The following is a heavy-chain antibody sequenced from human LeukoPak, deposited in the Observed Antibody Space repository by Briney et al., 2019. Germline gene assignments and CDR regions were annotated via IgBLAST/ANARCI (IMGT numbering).Heavy chain of an antibody. D-gene: IGHD3-3*01. CDR2: ISWNSGSI. J-gene: IGHJ4*02. Sequence: GGSLRLSCAASGFTFDDYAMHWVRHAPGKGLEWVSGISWNSGSIGYADSVKGRFTISRDNAKNSLYLQMNSLRAEDTALYYCAKGDDFLDYWGQGTLVTVSS. CDR3: AKGDDFLDY. CDR1: GFTFDDYA. V-gene: IGHV3-9*01.